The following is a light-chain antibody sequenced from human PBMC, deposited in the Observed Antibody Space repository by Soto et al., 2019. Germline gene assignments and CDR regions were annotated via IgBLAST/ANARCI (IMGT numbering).Light chain of an antibody. J-gene: IGKJ5*01. V-gene: IGKV3D-20*02. CDR2: GAS. CDR3: QHRSDWPG. CDR1: QSVSSSY. Sequence: EIVLTQSPGTLSLSPGERATLSCRASQSVSSSYLAWYQQKPGQAPRLLIYGASSRATGIPDRFSGSGSGTEFTLTISSLEPEDFAVYYCQHRSDWPGFGQGTRLEIK.